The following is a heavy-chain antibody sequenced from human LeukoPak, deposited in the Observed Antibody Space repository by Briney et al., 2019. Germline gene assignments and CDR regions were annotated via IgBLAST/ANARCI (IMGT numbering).Heavy chain of an antibody. J-gene: IGHJ4*02. CDR3: AKEVLDVDIVAFDY. D-gene: IGHD5-12*01. Sequence: GGSLRLSCAASGFTFSSYGMHWVRQAPGKGLECVAVISYDGSNKYYADSVKGRFTISRDNSKNTLYLQMNSLRAEDTAVYYCAKEVLDVDIVAFDYWGQGTLITVSS. V-gene: IGHV3-30*18. CDR1: GFTFSSYG. CDR2: ISYDGSNK.